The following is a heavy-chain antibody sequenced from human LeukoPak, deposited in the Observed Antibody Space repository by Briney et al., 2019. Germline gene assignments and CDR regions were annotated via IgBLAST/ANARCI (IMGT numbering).Heavy chain of an antibody. CDR3: AKGGSDGSLYYFDY. D-gene: IGHD2-15*01. CDR2: VSGSGYYT. J-gene: IGHJ4*02. CDR1: GFTLSTYA. V-gene: IGHV3-23*01. Sequence: SGGSLRLSCAASGFTLSTYAMAWVRQAPGKGLEWVSGVSGSGYYTYYADSVQGRFSISRDNSKNTLYLQMNILRAEDTAVYYCAKGGSDGSLYYFDYWGQGTLVTVSS.